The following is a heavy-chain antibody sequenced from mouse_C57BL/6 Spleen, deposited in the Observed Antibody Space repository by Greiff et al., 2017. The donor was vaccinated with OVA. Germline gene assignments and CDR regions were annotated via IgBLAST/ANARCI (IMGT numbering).Heavy chain of an antibody. V-gene: IGHV3-6*01. CDR3: ARGAGSAWFAY. CDR2: ISYAGSN. J-gene: IGHJ3*01. CDR1: GYSITSGYY. Sequence: ESGPGLVQPSQSLSLTCSVTGYSITSGYYWNWIRQFPGNQLEWMGYISYAGSNNYHPSLKNRISITRDTSKNQFFLKLNSVDTADTATYYCARGAGSAWFAYWGQGTLVTVSA. D-gene: IGHD1-1*01.